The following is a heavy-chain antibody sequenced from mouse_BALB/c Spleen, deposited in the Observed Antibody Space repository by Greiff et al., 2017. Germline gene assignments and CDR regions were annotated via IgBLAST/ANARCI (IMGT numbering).Heavy chain of an antibody. V-gene: IGHV5-9-4*01. J-gene: IGHJ2*01. CDR2: ISSGGSYT. D-gene: IGHD1-2*01. CDR3: ARIITTGFDY. Sequence: EVQGVESGGGLVKPGGSLKLSCAASGFTFSSYAMSWVRQSPEKRLEWVAEISSGGSYTYYPDTVTGRFTIARDNAKNTLYLEMSSLRSEDTAMYYCARIITTGFDYWGQGTTLTVSS. CDR1: GFTFSSYA.